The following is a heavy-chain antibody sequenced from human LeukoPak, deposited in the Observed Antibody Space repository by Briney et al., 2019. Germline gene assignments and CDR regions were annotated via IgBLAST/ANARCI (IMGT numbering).Heavy chain of an antibody. J-gene: IGHJ6*03. CDR1: GGSISSDNYY. Sequence: SETLSLTCTVSGGSISSDNYYWAWIRQPAGRGLEWIGRISTSGSTNYNPSLKSRVTMSADTSKNQFSLKLSSVTAADTAVYYCARGRGYYYDSSGYYYFHYYYYMDVWGKGTTVTISS. CDR3: ARGRGYYYDSSGYYYFHYYYYMDV. D-gene: IGHD3-22*01. V-gene: IGHV4-61*02. CDR2: ISTSGST.